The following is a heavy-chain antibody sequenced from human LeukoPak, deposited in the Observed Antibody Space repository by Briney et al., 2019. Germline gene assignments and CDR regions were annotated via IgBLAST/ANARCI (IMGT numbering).Heavy chain of an antibody. D-gene: IGHD2-15*01. J-gene: IGHJ6*02. V-gene: IGHV3-23*01. CDR2: ISGSSRNI. CDR3: TNAETGYSYYYYEGVDV. Sequence: GGSLRLSCAASGFTFNRFAMSWVRQAPGKGLEWVSAISGSSRNIHYADSVKGRFTISRDNSKSTLYLQMNSLRVDDTARYYCTNAETGYSYYYYEGVDVWGQGTMVIVSS. CDR1: GFTFNRFA.